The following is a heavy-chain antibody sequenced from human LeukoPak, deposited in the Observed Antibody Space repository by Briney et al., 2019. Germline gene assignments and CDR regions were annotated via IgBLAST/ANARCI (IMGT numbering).Heavy chain of an antibody. V-gene: IGHV4-30-4*08. CDR2: IYYSGST. Sequence: PSETLSLTCTVSGGSISSGDYYWSWIRQPPGKGREWIGYIYYSGSTYYNPSLKSRVTISVDTSKNQFSLKLSSVTAADTAVYYCARVPRVGDFWSGYNYYYMDVWGKGTTVTVSS. D-gene: IGHD3-3*01. CDR3: ARVPRVGDFWSGYNYYYMDV. CDR1: GGSISSGDYY. J-gene: IGHJ6*03.